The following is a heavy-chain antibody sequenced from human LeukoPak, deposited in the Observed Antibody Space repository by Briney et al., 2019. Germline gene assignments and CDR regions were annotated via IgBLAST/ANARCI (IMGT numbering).Heavy chain of an antibody. CDR2: IRSKGNSYAT. V-gene: IGHV3-73*01. J-gene: IGHJ4*02. CDR3: TAKSDTYGHFVY. Sequence: GGSLRLSCAASGFRFSDATVHWVRQASGTGLEWVGRIRSKGNSYATSYAASVRGRFTISRDDSENTAYLQMNSLKTEDTAIYFCTAKSDTYGHFVYWGQGMLVTVSS. D-gene: IGHD5-18*01. CDR1: GFRFSDAT.